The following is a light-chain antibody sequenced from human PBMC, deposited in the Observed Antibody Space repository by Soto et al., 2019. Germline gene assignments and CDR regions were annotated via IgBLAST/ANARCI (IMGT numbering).Light chain of an antibody. CDR2: DVS. CDR3: QQCNTFWT. Sequence: DIPMTQSPSTLSASVGDGETITCRASQTISSWLAWYQQKPGKAPKLLIYDVSTLESGVPSRFSGSGFGTEFTLTISSLQPDDSATYYCQQCNTFWTFGQGTKVDIK. J-gene: IGKJ1*01. V-gene: IGKV1-5*01. CDR1: QTISSW.